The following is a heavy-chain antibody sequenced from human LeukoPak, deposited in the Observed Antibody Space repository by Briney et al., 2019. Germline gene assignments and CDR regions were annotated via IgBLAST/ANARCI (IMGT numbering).Heavy chain of an antibody. Sequence: GGSLRLSCAASGFTVSSNYMSWVRQAPGKGLEWVSVIYSGGSTYYADSVKGRFTISRDNSKNTLYLQMNSLRAEDTAVYYCARDRYSDAFDIWGQGTMVTVSS. V-gene: IGHV3-66*01. J-gene: IGHJ3*02. D-gene: IGHD1-14*01. CDR1: GFTVSSNY. CDR2: IYSGGST. CDR3: ARDRYSDAFDI.